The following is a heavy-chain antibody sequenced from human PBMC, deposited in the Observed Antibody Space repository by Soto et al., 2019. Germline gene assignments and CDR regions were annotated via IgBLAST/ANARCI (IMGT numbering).Heavy chain of an antibody. J-gene: IGHJ6*02. Sequence: ASVKVSCKASGYTFTSYGISWVRQAPGQGLEWMGWISAYNGNTNYAQKLQGRVTMTTDTSTSTAYMELRSLRSDDTAVYYCARDRDGYNRRRYYGMDVWGQGTTVTVSS. CDR3: ARDRDGYNRRRYYGMDV. CDR2: ISAYNGNT. V-gene: IGHV1-18*01. D-gene: IGHD5-12*01. CDR1: GYTFTSYG.